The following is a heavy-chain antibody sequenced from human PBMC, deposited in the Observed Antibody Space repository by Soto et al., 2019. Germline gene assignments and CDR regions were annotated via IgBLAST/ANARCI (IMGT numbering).Heavy chain of an antibody. D-gene: IGHD1-26*01. CDR3: ARDLSGSLNYYYYYYGMDV. J-gene: IGHJ6*02. CDR1: GFTFSSYG. CDR2: IWYDGSNK. Sequence: GGSLRPYCAASGFTFSSYGMHWVRQAPGKGLEWGAVIWYDGSNKYYADSVKGRFTISRDNSKNTLYLQMNSLRAEDTAVYYCARDLSGSLNYYYYYYGMDVWGQGTTVTVSS. V-gene: IGHV3-33*01.